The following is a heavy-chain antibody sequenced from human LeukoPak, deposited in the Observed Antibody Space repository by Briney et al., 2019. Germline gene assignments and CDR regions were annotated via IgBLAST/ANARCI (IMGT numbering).Heavy chain of an antibody. J-gene: IGHJ3*01. D-gene: IGHD5-12*01. Sequence: PGGSLRLSCAASGFMFRDAAMTWVRQAPGKGLEWVSLIASSGLNTYYADSVRGRFTISRDNSKNTLSLQMNSLRVEDTATYYCAGDIELSTWGLGTLVTVSS. CDR3: AGDIELST. CDR2: IASSGLNT. V-gene: IGHV3-23*01. CDR1: GFMFRDAA.